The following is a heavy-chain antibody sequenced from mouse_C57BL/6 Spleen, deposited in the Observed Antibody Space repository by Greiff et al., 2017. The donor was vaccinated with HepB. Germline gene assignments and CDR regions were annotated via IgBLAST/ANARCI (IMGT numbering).Heavy chain of an antibody. CDR2: IRLKSDNYAT. D-gene: IGHD2-2*01. CDR3: SSTMVRAWFAY. J-gene: IGHJ3*01. V-gene: IGHV6-3*01. CDR1: GFTFSNYW. Sequence: EVKLQESGGGLVQPGGSMKLSCVASGFTFSNYWMNWVRQSPEKGLEWVAQIRLKSDNYATHYAESVKGRFTISRDDSKSSVYLQMNNLRAEDTGIYYCSSTMVRAWFAYWGQGTLVTVSA.